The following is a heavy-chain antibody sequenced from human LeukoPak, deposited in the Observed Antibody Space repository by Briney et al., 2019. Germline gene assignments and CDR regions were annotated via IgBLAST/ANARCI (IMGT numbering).Heavy chain of an antibody. CDR2: IYTSGST. Sequence: PSETLSLTCTVSGGSISSYYWSWIRQPAGKGLEWIGRIYTSGSTNYNPSLKSRVTMSVDTSKNQFSLQLNSMTPEDTAVYYCARSRSGLLQSYWFDPWGQGTLVTVSS. CDR3: ARSRSGLLQSYWFDP. J-gene: IGHJ5*02. D-gene: IGHD2-15*01. V-gene: IGHV4-4*07. CDR1: GGSISSYY.